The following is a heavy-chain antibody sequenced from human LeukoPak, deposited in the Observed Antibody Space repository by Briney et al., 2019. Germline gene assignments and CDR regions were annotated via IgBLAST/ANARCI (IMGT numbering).Heavy chain of an antibody. CDR2: ISARDGTW. J-gene: IGHJ4*02. CDR3: ARRSTLYSSGWFYFDY. V-gene: IGHV1-18*01. CDR1: GYTFTNYG. Sequence: ASVKVSCKASGYTFTNYGITWVRQAPGQGLEWVGWISARDGTWNYALTLQDRLTMTTDTSTSTAYLVLRGLRSDNTAVYYCARRSTLYSSGWFYFDYWGQGTLVTVSS. D-gene: IGHD6-19*01.